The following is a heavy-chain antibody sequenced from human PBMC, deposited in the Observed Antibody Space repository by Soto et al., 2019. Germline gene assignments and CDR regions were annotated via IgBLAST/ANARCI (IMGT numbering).Heavy chain of an antibody. Sequence: SVKVSCKASGGTFSSYTISWVRQAPGQGLEWMGRIIPILGIANYAQKFQGRVTITADKSTSTAYMELSSLRSEDTAVYYCARTQKGDLYYYYLDVWGKGTTVTVSS. CDR1: GGTFSSYT. CDR2: IIPILGIA. CDR3: ARTQKGDLYYYYLDV. V-gene: IGHV1-69*02. J-gene: IGHJ6*03.